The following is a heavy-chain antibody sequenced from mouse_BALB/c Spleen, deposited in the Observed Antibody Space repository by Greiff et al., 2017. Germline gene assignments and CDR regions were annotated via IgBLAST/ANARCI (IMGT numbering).Heavy chain of an antibody. D-gene: IGHD2-3*01. Sequence: EVKLMESGPELVKPGASVKIPCKASGYTFTDYNMDWVKQSHGKSLEWIGDINPNNGGTIYNQKFKGKATLTVDKSSSTAYMELRSLTSEDTAVYYCARDDGYYVAYWGQGTLVTVSA. J-gene: IGHJ3*01. CDR3: ARDDGYYVAY. CDR1: GYTFTDYN. CDR2: INPNNGGT. V-gene: IGHV1-18*01.